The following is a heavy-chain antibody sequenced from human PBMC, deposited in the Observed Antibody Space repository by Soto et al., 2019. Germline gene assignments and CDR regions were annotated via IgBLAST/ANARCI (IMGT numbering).Heavy chain of an antibody. CDR3: VSGGNWFDP. CDR2: MHYNGNI. CDR1: GGSISNYY. D-gene: IGHD3-16*01. J-gene: IGHJ5*02. V-gene: IGHV4-59*01. Sequence: SETLSLTCNVSGGSISNYYWTWVRQSPEKGLEWIGYMHYNGNINYNPSLKSRVTISIDTSKNQFSLTLKSVTAADTAVYYCVSGGNWFDPWGQGVLVTVSS.